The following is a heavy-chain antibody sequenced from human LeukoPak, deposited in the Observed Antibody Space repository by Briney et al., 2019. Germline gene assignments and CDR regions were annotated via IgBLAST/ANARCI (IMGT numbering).Heavy chain of an antibody. CDR1: GFTFSSYA. D-gene: IGHD6-19*01. Sequence: GGSLRLSCAASGFTFSSYAMSWVRQAPGKGLEWVSSISSTSSYIYYADSVKGRFTISRDNAKNSLYLQMNSLRAEDTAVYYCARDQQNGYSSGWSFDSWGQGTLVTVSS. V-gene: IGHV3-21*01. J-gene: IGHJ5*01. CDR3: ARDQQNGYSSGWSFDS. CDR2: ISSTSSYI.